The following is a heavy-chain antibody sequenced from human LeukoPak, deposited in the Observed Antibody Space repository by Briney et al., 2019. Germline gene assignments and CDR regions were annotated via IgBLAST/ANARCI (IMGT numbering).Heavy chain of an antibody. D-gene: IGHD5-12*01. Sequence: ASVKVSCKASGYTFTGYYMHWARQAPGQGLEWMGWINPNSGGTNYAQKFQGRVTMTRDTSISTAYMELSRLRSDDTAVYYCARSRGYSGWEDYWGQGTLVTVSS. J-gene: IGHJ4*02. CDR3: ARSRGYSGWEDY. CDR2: INPNSGGT. V-gene: IGHV1-2*02. CDR1: GYTFTGYY.